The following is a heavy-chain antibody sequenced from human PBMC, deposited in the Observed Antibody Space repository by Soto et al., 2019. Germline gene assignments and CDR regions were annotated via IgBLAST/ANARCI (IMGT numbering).Heavy chain of an antibody. J-gene: IGHJ6*02. D-gene: IGHD2-15*01. V-gene: IGHV4-59*01. Sequence: KQSQTLSLTCTVSGGSISSYYWSWIRQPPGKGLEWIGYIYYSGSTNYNPSLKSRVTISVDTSKNQFSLKLSSVTAADTAVYYCARSNRDCSGGSCYSLFDYYYGMDVWGQGTTVTVSS. CDR1: GGSISSYY. CDR2: IYYSGST. CDR3: ARSNRDCSGGSCYSLFDYYYGMDV.